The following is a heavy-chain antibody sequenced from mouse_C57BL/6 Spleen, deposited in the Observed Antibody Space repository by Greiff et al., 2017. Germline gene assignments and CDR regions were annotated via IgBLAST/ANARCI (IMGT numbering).Heavy chain of an antibody. J-gene: IGHJ3*01. CDR1: GFTFSSYG. Sequence: EVHLVESGGDLVKPGGSLKLSCAASGFTFSSYGMSWVRQTPDKRLEWVATISSGGSYTYYPDSVKGRFTITRDNAKNTLYLQMSSLKSEDTAMYYCARHDYYGSSPPWFAYWGQGTLVTVSA. D-gene: IGHD1-1*01. CDR2: ISSGGSYT. V-gene: IGHV5-6*01. CDR3: ARHDYYGSSPPWFAY.